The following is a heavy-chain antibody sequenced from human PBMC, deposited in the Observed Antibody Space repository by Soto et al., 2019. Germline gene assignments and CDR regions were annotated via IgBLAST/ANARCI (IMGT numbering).Heavy chain of an antibody. V-gene: IGHV4-4*02. CDR3: ARDTPRVGQDTYYDYIWGSYRYTGAFDI. CDR2: IYHSGST. CDR1: SGSISSSNW. J-gene: IGHJ3*02. Sequence: SETLSLTCAVSSGSISSSNWWSWVRQPPGKGLEWIGEIYHSGSTNYNPSLKSRVTISVDKSKNQFSLKLSSVTAADTAVYYCARDTPRVGQDTYYDYIWGSYRYTGAFDIWGQGTMVTVSS. D-gene: IGHD3-16*02.